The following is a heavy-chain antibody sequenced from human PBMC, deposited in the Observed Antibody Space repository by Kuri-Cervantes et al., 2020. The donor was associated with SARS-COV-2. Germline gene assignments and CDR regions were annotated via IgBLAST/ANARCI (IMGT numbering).Heavy chain of an antibody. CDR2: ISYDGSNK. D-gene: IGHD5-24*01. CDR3: ARGWDASDI. Sequence: GGSLRLSCAASGFTFSSYAMHWVRQAPGKGLEWVAVISYDGSNKYYADSVKGRFTISRDNSKNTLYLQMNSLRAEDTAVYYCARGWDASDIWGQGTMVTVSS. CDR1: GFTFSSYA. V-gene: IGHV3-30-3*01. J-gene: IGHJ3*02.